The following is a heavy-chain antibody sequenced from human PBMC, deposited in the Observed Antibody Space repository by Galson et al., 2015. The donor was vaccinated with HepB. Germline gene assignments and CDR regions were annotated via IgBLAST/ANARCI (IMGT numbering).Heavy chain of an antibody. CDR1: GFTFNNYA. CDR2: FSGGGGST. D-gene: IGHD6-13*01. J-gene: IGHJ4*02. V-gene: IGHV3-23*01. Sequence: SLRLSCAASGFTFNNYAMSWVRQAPGKGLEWVSGFSGGGGSTYYADSVKGRFTMSGDNSKNTVYMQVNSLRVEDTAVYYCAKGGSHSISWFDCWGQGTLVTVSS. CDR3: AKGGSHSISWFDC.